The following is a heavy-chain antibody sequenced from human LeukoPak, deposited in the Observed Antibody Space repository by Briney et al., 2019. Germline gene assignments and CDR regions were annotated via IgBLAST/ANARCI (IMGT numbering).Heavy chain of an antibody. CDR1: GGSFSGYY. CDR2: INHSGST. Sequence: PSETLSLTCAVYGGSFSGYYWSWIRQPPGKGLEWIGEINHSGSTNYNPSLKSRVTISVDTSKNQFSLKLSSVTAADTAVYYCARDHSVCSSTSCYSWFDPWGQGTLVTVSS. V-gene: IGHV4-34*01. CDR3: ARDHSVCSSTSCYSWFDP. D-gene: IGHD2-2*02. J-gene: IGHJ5*02.